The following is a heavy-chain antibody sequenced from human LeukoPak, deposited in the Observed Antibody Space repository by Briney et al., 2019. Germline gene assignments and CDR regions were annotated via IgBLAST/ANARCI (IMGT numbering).Heavy chain of an antibody. V-gene: IGHV4-4*09. CDR1: GGSISSYY. Sequence: SETLSLTCTVSGGSISSYYWSWIRQPPGKGLEWIGYISSSGSTNYNPSLKSRVTISIDTSKNQFSLKLGSVTSADTAVYYCVRRGYSYGNPYYYYYMDVWGKGTTVTVSS. CDR3: VRRGYSYGNPYYYYYMDV. J-gene: IGHJ6*03. D-gene: IGHD5-18*01. CDR2: ISSSGST.